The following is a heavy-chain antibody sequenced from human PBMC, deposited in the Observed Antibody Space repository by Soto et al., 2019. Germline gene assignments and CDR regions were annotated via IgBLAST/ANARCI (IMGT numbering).Heavy chain of an antibody. CDR3: AKDHLRTTVTTVGN. CDR1: VFTFSDYG. CDR2: ISYHGNDK. V-gene: IGHV3-30*18. J-gene: IGHJ4*02. Sequence: QVHLVESGGGVVQPGRSLKLSCAASVFTFSDYGMHWVRQAPGKGLDWVAVISYHGNDKYYADSVKGRFTISRDNFKNTLYLQMNSLRAEDTAVYYCAKDHLRTTVTTVGNWGQGTLVTVSS. D-gene: IGHD4-17*01.